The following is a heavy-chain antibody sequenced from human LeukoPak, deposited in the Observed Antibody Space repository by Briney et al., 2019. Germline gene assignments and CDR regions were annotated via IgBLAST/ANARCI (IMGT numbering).Heavy chain of an antibody. CDR1: GGSFSGYY. J-gene: IGHJ4*02. D-gene: IGHD1-26*01. V-gene: IGHV4-34*01. CDR3: ARVSGSYGNDY. Sequence: SETLSLTCAVYGGSFSGYYWSWIRQPPGKGLEWIGEINHSGSTNYNPSLKSRVTISVDTSKNQFSLKLSSVTAADTAVYYCARVSGSYGNDYWGQGTLVTVSS. CDR2: INHSGST.